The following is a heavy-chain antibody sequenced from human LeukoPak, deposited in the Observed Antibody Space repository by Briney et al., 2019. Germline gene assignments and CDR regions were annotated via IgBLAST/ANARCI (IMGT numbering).Heavy chain of an antibody. V-gene: IGHV4-59*01. CDR1: GGALSSYY. CDR3: ARDVHSRGWSFFDY. CDR2: IYYSGST. J-gene: IGHJ4*02. Sequence: SETLSLTCTVSGGALSSYYWRWIRQPPGKGLERVGDIYYSGSTNYNPSLKSRVTISVDTSKNQYSLKLSSVTAADTAVDYCARDVHSRGWSFFDYWGQGTLVTVSS. D-gene: IGHD6-19*01.